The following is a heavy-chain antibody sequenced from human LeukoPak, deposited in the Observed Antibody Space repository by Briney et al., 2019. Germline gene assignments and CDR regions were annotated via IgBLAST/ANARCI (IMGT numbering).Heavy chain of an antibody. V-gene: IGHV3-7*01. CDR3: ATYSSLNRREFQY. Sequence: GGSLRLSCEGSGFTFSNYWMGWVRQAPGKGLQWVANIKTDGSEKYYVDSVKGRFTISRDNAKNSLYLQMNSLRAEDTAVYYCATYSSLNRREFQYWGQGTLLTVPS. J-gene: IGHJ1*01. CDR2: IKTDGSEK. D-gene: IGHD3-22*01. CDR1: GFTFSNYW.